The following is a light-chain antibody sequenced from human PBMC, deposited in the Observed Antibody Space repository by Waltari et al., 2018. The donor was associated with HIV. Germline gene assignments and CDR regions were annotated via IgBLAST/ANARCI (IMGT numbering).Light chain of an antibody. Sequence: DIQLTQSPSFLSVSVVDRVTITCRSSQGVSRYLAWYQQKAGKAPKVLIYTASTLQSGVPSRFSGSGSGTEFTLTISSLQPEDFATYYCQQFNGYPLTFGGGTKVEIK. CDR1: QGVSRY. CDR3: QQFNGYPLT. J-gene: IGKJ4*01. V-gene: IGKV1-9*01. CDR2: TAS.